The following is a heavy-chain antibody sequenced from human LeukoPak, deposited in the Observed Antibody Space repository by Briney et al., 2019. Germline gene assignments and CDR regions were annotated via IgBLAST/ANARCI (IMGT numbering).Heavy chain of an antibody. CDR3: ARDDCCGGSCLDV. V-gene: IGHV3-21*01. CDR1: GFTFISYS. Sequence: PGGSLRLSCAASGFTFISYSMNWVRQAPGKGLEWVSSISSSNNYIYYADSVKGRFIISRDNAKNSLYLQMNSLRVEDTAVYYCARDDCCGGSCLDVWGKGTTVTVSS. J-gene: IGHJ6*04. CDR2: ISSSNNYI. D-gene: IGHD2-15*01.